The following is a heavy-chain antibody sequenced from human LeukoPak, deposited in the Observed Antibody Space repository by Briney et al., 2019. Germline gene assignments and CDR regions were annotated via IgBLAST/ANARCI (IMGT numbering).Heavy chain of an antibody. CDR2: ISGSGGSP. CDR1: GFTFSSYA. CDR3: ANRDSYGYGGRFG. Sequence: GGSLRLSCAASGFTFSSYAMSWVRQAPGKGLEWVSAISGSGGSPYYADSVKGRFAISRDNSKNTLYLQMNSLRAEDTAVYYCANRDSYGYGGRFGXGQXTLXXVSS. D-gene: IGHD5-18*01. J-gene: IGHJ4*02. V-gene: IGHV3-23*01.